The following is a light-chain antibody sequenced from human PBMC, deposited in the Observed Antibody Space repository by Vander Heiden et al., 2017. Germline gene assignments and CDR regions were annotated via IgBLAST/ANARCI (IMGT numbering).Light chain of an antibody. CDR2: DAS. CDR3: QQYNNWPPV. J-gene: IGKJ3*01. V-gene: IGKV3-15*01. Sequence: EILMTQSPATLSVSPGERATLSCRASQSVGSDLAWYQQKPGQAPRLLIYDASTRATDIPARFSGSGSGTEFTLTISSLQSEDFAVYYCQQYNNWPPVFGPGTKVDFK. CDR1: QSVGSD.